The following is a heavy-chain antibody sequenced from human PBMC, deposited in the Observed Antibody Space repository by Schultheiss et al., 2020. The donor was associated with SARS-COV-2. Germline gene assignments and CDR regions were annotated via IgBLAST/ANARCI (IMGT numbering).Heavy chain of an antibody. V-gene: IGHV4-38-2*01. D-gene: IGHD6-13*01. Sequence: SETLSLTCAVSGYSISSGYYWGWIRQPPGKGLEWIGSIYHSGSTYYNPSLKSRVTISVDTSKNQFSLKLSSVTAADTAVYYCARLYSSHFDYWGQGTLVTVSS. CDR3: ARLYSSHFDY. CDR1: GYSISSGYY. CDR2: IYHSGST. J-gene: IGHJ4*02.